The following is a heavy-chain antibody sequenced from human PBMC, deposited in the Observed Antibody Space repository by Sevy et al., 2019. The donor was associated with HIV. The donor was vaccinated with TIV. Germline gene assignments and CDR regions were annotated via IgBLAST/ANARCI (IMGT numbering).Heavy chain of an antibody. J-gene: IGHJ4*02. CDR2: IYYSGST. V-gene: IGHV4-61*01. D-gene: IGHD3-22*01. CDR3: ARAPITYYYDSSGYSHFDY. CDR1: GGSVSSGSYY. Sequence: SETLSLTCTVSGGSVSSGSYYWSWIRQPPGQGLEWIGYIYYSGSTNYNPSLKSRVTISVDTSKNQFSLKLSSVTAADTAVYYCARAPITYYYDSSGYSHFDYWGQGTLVTVSS.